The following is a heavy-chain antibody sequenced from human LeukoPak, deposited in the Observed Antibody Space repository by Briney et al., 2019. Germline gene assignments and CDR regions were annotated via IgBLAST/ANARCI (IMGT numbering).Heavy chain of an antibody. J-gene: IGHJ4*02. CDR2: IYHSGST. V-gene: IGHV4-38-2*02. CDR3: ARINEDYVWGSYRPTYFDY. CDR1: GYSISSGYY. Sequence: SETLSLTCTVSGYSISSGYYWGWIRQPPGKGLEWIGSIYHSGSTYYNPSLKSRVTISVDTSKNQFSLKLSSVTAADTAVYYCARINEDYVWGSYRPTYFDYWGQGTLVTVSS. D-gene: IGHD3-16*02.